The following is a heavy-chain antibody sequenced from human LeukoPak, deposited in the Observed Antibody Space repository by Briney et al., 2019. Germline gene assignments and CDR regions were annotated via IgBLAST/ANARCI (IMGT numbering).Heavy chain of an antibody. V-gene: IGHV1-2*02. J-gene: IGHJ2*01. Sequence: ASVKVSCKASGYTFTDYYMHWIRQAPGQGLEWMGWINPNSGGTNYAQEFQGRVTMTRDTSISTAYMELSRLRSDDTAVYYCARNDYSNYVGYWYLDLWGRGTLVTVSS. CDR2: INPNSGGT. CDR3: ARNDYSNYVGYWYLDL. CDR1: GYTFTDYY. D-gene: IGHD4-11*01.